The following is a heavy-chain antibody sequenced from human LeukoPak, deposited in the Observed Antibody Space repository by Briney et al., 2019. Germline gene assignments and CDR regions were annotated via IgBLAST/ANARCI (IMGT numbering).Heavy chain of an antibody. CDR2: IFPGGSV. V-gene: IGHV4-61*02. CDR3: GFSEGDF. Sequence: SETLSLTCTVSGDSITSGRYYWSWIRQPAGKELGWIGRIFPGGSVNYNPSLESRLTLSIDTSKNQFSLELTSVTAADTAMYFCGFSEGDFWGQGALVTVSS. CDR1: GDSITSGRYY. D-gene: IGHD6-25*01. J-gene: IGHJ4*02.